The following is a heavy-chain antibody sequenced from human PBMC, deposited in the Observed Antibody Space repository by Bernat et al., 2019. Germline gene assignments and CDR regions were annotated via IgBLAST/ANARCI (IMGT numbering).Heavy chain of an antibody. Sequence: EVQLVESGGGLVQPGGSLRLSCAASGFTFSSYEMNWVRQAPGQGLEWVSYISSSGSTIYYADSVKGRFTISRDNAKNSLYLQMNSLRAEDTAVYYCASMGGYDSADAFDIWGQGTMVTVSS. CDR3: ASMGGYDSADAFDI. CDR1: GFTFSSYE. CDR2: ISSSGSTI. J-gene: IGHJ3*02. V-gene: IGHV3-48*03. D-gene: IGHD5-12*01.